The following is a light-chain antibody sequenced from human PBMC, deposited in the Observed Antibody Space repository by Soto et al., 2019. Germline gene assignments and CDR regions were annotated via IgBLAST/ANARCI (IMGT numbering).Light chain of an antibody. CDR2: DAS. CDR1: QSISSW. CDR3: QQYNSYGT. V-gene: IGKV1-5*01. J-gene: IGKJ1*01. Sequence: DIQMTQSPSTLSASVGDRVTITCRASQSISSWLAWYQQKPGKAPKLLIYDASSLESGVPSRFSGSGSGTEFTLTISSLQPDDFANYYCQQYNSYGTFGQGTKVEIK.